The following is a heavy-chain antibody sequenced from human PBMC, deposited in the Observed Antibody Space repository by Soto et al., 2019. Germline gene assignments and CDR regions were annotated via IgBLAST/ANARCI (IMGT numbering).Heavy chain of an antibody. CDR2: ISAYNGDT. D-gene: IGHD5-18*01. Sequence: GSSVKVSCKASGYTFTSYGISWGRQAPGQGLEWMGWISAYNGDTNYAQKLQGRVTMTTDTSTSTAYMELRSLRSDDTAVYYCARDQVRGYSYGDRYYYYGMDVRGQGTTVTVYS. J-gene: IGHJ6*02. V-gene: IGHV1-18*01. CDR1: GYTFTSYG. CDR3: ARDQVRGYSYGDRYYYYGMDV.